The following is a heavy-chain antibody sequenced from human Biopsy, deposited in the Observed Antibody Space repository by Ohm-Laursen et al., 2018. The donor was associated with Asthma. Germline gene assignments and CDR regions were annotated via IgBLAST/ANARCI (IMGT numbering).Heavy chain of an antibody. CDR3: SRGEPTSGWYQGSILR. D-gene: IGHD6-19*01. V-gene: IGHV3-30*03. J-gene: IGHJ4*02. CDR1: GFTFMTYG. Sequence: SLRLSCAASGFTFMTYGMHWVRQAPGKGLEWVACISYDGSNKYYADSVKGRSTISRDNSKNTLYLQMNSLRAEDTAVYYCSRGEPTSGWYQGSILRWGQGTLVTVSS. CDR2: ISYDGSNK.